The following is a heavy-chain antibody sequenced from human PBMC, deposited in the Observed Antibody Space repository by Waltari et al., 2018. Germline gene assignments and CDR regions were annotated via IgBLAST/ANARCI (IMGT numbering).Heavy chain of an antibody. D-gene: IGHD2-2*02. CDR1: GYTFTGYY. Sequence: QVQLVQSGAEVKKPGASVNVSCTASGYTFTGYYMHWVRQAPGQGLEWMGWINPNSGGTNYAQKFQGRVTMTRDTSISTAYMELSRLRSDDTAVYYCARVVVVPAAISYYYGMDVWGQGTTVTVSS. CDR3: ARVVVVPAAISYYYGMDV. V-gene: IGHV1-2*02. CDR2: INPNSGGT. J-gene: IGHJ6*02.